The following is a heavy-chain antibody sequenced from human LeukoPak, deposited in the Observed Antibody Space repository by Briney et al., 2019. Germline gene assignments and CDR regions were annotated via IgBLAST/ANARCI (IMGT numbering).Heavy chain of an antibody. V-gene: IGHV4-59*08. CDR1: GGSISSYY. CDR3: ARPPDGSGSYYPFDY. D-gene: IGHD3-10*01. CDR2: VYYSGST. J-gene: IGHJ4*02. Sequence: SETLSLTCTVSGGSISSYYWSWIRQPPGKGLEWIGYVYYSGSTNYNPSLKSRVTISVDTSKNQLSLKVSSVTAADTAVYYCARPPDGSGSYYPFDYWGQGTLVTVSS.